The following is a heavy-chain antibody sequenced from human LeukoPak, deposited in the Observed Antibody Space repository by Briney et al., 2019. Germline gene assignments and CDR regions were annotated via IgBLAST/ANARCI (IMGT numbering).Heavy chain of an antibody. D-gene: IGHD1-1*01. Sequence: PGESLNISCKGSGYTFTTYWIGWVRQVPGKGLEWMGIIYPGDSDTRYSPSFQGQVTISADKSIATAYLQWSSLKPSDTAMYYCVRQPTGTIDYWGQGTLVTVPS. CDR1: GYTFTTYW. V-gene: IGHV5-51*01. CDR2: IYPGDSDT. J-gene: IGHJ4*01. CDR3: VRQPTGTIDY.